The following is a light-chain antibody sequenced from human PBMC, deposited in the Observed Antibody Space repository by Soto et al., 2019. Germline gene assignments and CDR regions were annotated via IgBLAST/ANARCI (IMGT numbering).Light chain of an antibody. Sequence: EIVLTQSPGTLSLSPGERATLSCRASQSVSSSYLAWYQQKPGQAPRPLIYGASSRAIGIPDRFSGSGSGTDFTLTISRLEPEDFAVYYCQQYGNSPCTFGQGTQLEIQ. CDR3: QQYGNSPCT. J-gene: IGKJ1*01. V-gene: IGKV3-20*01. CDR1: QSVSSSY. CDR2: GAS.